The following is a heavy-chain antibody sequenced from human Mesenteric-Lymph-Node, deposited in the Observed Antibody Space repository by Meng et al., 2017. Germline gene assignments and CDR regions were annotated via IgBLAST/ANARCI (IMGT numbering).Heavy chain of an antibody. CDR2: IYHGGRT. D-gene: IGHD6-13*01. Sequence: QVQLQEPGPGLVKPSGTLSLTCAVSGGSISSTSWWRWVRQPPGKGLEWIGEIYHGGRTNYNPSLKSRVTMSVDKSKNQFSLKLTSVTAADTAMYYCGRDQGRQLVNHWGQGTLVTVSS. J-gene: IGHJ4*02. CDR3: GRDQGRQLVNH. CDR1: GGSISSTSW. V-gene: IGHV4-4*02.